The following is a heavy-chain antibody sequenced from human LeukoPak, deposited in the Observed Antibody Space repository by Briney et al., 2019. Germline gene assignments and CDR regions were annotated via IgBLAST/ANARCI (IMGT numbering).Heavy chain of an antibody. J-gene: IGHJ6*03. Sequence: SDTLSLTCAVYGGSFSGYYWSWIRQPPGKGLEWIGEINHSGNTNYNPCLKCRVTISVDTSKNQFSLKLSSVTAADTAFSSCASQGHHGKIVGATLSDFYMDVWGKGTTVTVSS. CDR2: INHSGNT. V-gene: IGHV4-34*01. D-gene: IGHD1-26*01. CDR3: ASQGHHGKIVGATLSDFYMDV. CDR1: GGSFSGYY.